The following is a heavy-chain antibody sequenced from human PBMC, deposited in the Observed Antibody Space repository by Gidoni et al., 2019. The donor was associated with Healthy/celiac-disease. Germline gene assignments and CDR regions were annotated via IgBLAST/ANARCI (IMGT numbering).Heavy chain of an antibody. CDR2: ISYDGSNK. J-gene: IGHJ6*03. CDR1: GFTFSSYG. Sequence: QVQLVESGGGVVQPGRSLRLSCAASGFTFSSYGMHWVRQAPGKGLEWVAVISYDGSNKYYADSLKGRFTISRDNSKNTLYLQMNSLRAEDTAVYYCAKGLYQLLFGHYYYMDVWGKGTTVTVSS. D-gene: IGHD2-2*01. CDR3: AKGLYQLLFGHYYYMDV. V-gene: IGHV3-30*18.